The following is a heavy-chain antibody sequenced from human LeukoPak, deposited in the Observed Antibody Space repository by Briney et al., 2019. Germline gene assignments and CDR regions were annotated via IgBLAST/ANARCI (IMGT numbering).Heavy chain of an antibody. CDR2: IKEDGTYT. V-gene: IGHV3-74*01. CDR1: GFSFSKYW. J-gene: IGHJ4*02. CDR3: ARDFDMGITPGDDFDF. D-gene: IGHD3-9*01. Sequence: GGSLRLSCAASGFSFSKYWMHWVRQTPGEGLVWVARIKEDGTYTSYADSVKGRFTISRDNARNTVFLQMNSLRTEDTAVYYCARDFDMGITPGDDFDFWGQGTLVTVSS.